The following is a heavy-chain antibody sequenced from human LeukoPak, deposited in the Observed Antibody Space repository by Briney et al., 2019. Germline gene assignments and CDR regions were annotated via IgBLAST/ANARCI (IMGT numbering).Heavy chain of an antibody. CDR2: INHGGST. J-gene: IGHJ3*02. Sequence: SETLSLTCAVYGGSFSGYYWSWIRQPPGKGLEWIGEINHGGSTNYNPSLKSRVTISVDTSKNQFSLKLSSVTAADTAVYYCAIEGDYSGAFDIWGQGTMVTVSS. CDR1: GGSFSGYY. V-gene: IGHV4-34*01. D-gene: IGHD4-11*01. CDR3: AIEGDYSGAFDI.